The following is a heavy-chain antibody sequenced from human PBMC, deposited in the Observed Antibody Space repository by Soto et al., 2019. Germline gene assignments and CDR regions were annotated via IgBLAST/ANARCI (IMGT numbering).Heavy chain of an antibody. J-gene: IGHJ5*02. CDR3: AKDQGSSWYEIVS. D-gene: IGHD6-13*01. V-gene: IGHV3-23*01. CDR1: GFTFSNYA. Sequence: EVQLLESGGGLVQPGGSLRLSCAASGFTFSNYAVTWVRQAPGKGLEWVSTISGSGGSTYYADSVKGRFTISRDNSKNTLYLQMNSLRAEDTAVYYCAKDQGSSWYEIVSWGQGTLVTVSS. CDR2: ISGSGGST.